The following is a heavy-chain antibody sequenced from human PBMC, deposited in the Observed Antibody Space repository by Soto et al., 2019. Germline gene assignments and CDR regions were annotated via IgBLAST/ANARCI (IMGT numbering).Heavy chain of an antibody. CDR1: GVSSNNYC. V-gene: IGHV4-59*01. J-gene: IGHJ4*02. D-gene: IGHD3-22*01. CDR2: IYYSGGT. CDR3: ASTSDYYDSSGYYYGLDY. Sequence: SETLSLTCTVSGVSSNNYCLSWVRQSPGKGLEWIGYIYYSGGTNYNPSLKSRVTISVDTSKNQFSLKLSSVTAADTAVYYCASTSDYYDSSGYYYGLDYWGQGTLVTVSS.